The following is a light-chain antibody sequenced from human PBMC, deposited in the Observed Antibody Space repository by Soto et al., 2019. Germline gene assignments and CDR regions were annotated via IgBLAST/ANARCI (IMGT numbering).Light chain of an antibody. CDR3: QQYRRSPLMYT. CDR2: GAS. CDR1: QSVNSNF. V-gene: IGKV3-20*01. Sequence: EIVLTQSPGTLSLSPGERATLSCRASQSVNSNFLAWYQQKPGQAPRLLIYGASTRAAGVPDTFSGSGSGTDFTLTITRREPEDFAIDYCQQYRRSPLMYTFGQGTKLGVK. J-gene: IGKJ2*01.